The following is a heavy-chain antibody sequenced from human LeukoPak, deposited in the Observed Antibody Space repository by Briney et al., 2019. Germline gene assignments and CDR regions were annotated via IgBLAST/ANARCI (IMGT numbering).Heavy chain of an antibody. CDR2: IQDDGVEK. V-gene: IGHV3-7*01. Sequence: GGSLRLSCAASGFNFSINWMTWVRQAPGKGLEWVANIQDDGVEKNYVESVKGRFIISRDNAKDSLFLQMSSLRDEDTALYYCARGYAAIPDWGQGTLVTVSS. J-gene: IGHJ4*02. D-gene: IGHD2-15*01. CDR1: GFNFSINW. CDR3: ARGYAAIPD.